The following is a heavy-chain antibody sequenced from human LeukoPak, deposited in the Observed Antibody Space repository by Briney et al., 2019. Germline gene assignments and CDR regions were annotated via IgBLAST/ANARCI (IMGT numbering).Heavy chain of an antibody. Sequence: PSETLSLTCAVYGGSFSGYYWSWIRQPPGKGLEWIGEINHSGSTNYNPSLKSRVTISVDTSKNQFSLKLGSVTAADTAVYYCARGSCSSTSCYEGYFDYWGQGTLVTVFS. CDR2: INHSGST. CDR3: ARGSCSSTSCYEGYFDY. J-gene: IGHJ4*02. D-gene: IGHD2-2*01. CDR1: GGSFSGYY. V-gene: IGHV4-34*01.